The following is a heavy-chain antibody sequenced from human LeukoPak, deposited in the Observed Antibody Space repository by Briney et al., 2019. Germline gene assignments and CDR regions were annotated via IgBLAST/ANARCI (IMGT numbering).Heavy chain of an antibody. Sequence: SQTLSLTCAISGDSVSSNSAAWNWIRQSPSRGLEWLGRTYYRSKWYNDYAVSVKSRITINPDTSKNQFSLQLNSVTAADTAVYYCARGVQGTIAVAGTGWFDPWGQGTLVTVSS. J-gene: IGHJ5*02. CDR2: TYYRSKWYN. CDR1: GDSVSSNSAA. D-gene: IGHD6-19*01. CDR3: ARGVQGTIAVAGTGWFDP. V-gene: IGHV6-1*01.